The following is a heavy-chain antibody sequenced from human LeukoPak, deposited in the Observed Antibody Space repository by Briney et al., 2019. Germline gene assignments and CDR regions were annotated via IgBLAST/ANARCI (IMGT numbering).Heavy chain of an antibody. CDR2: ITPSTGVT. J-gene: IGHJ4*02. CDR1: GYIFTGNY. V-gene: IGHV1-2*02. D-gene: IGHD6-13*01. Sequence: GASVKVSCKASGYIFTGNYLHWVRQAPGQGLEWGGWITPSTGVTNYAQKLLGRVTMTRDTSITTAYMELSRLTSADTGIYYCARVASSGRIDHWGQGTLVTVSS. CDR3: ARVASSGRIDH.